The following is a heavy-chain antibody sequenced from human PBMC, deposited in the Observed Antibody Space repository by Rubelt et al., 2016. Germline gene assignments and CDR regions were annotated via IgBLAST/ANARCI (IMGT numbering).Heavy chain of an antibody. D-gene: IGHD4-11*01. J-gene: IGHJ4*02. Sequence: GESGGGLVQPGGSLRLSCAASGFTVGNNFMNWVRQAPGKGLEWVSSISSSSSYIYYADSVKGRFTISRDNAKNSLYLQMNSLRAEDTAVYYCARGISNYVDYWGQGTLVTVSS. CDR2: ISSSSSYI. CDR1: GFTVGNNF. CDR3: ARGISNYVDY. V-gene: IGHV3-21*01.